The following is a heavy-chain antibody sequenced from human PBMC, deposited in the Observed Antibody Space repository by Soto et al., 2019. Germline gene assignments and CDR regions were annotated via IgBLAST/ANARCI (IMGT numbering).Heavy chain of an antibody. CDR3: ARAPLRYFSRGTYLPSYYFDY. Sequence: GGSLRLSCAASGFTFSSYSMNWVRQAPGKGLEWVSYISSSSSTIYYADSVKGRFTISRDNAKNSLYLQMNSLRAEDTAVYYCARAPLRYFSRGTYLPSYYFDYWGQGTLVTVSS. CDR1: GFTFSSYS. J-gene: IGHJ4*02. CDR2: ISSSSSTI. V-gene: IGHV3-48*01. D-gene: IGHD3-9*01.